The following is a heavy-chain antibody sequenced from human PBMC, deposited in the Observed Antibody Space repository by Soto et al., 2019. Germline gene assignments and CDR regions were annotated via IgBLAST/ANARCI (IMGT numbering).Heavy chain of an antibody. V-gene: IGHV1-46*01. CDR1: GYTFTSYY. CDR3: ARDQVPYYYDSSDPVDAFDI. CDR2: INPSGGST. J-gene: IGHJ3*02. D-gene: IGHD3-22*01. Sequence: ASVKVSCKASGYTFTSYYMHWVRQAPGQGLEWMGIINPSGGSTSYAQKFQGRVTMTRDTSTSTVYMELSSLRSEDTAAYYCARDQVPYYYDSSDPVDAFDIWGQGTMVTVSS.